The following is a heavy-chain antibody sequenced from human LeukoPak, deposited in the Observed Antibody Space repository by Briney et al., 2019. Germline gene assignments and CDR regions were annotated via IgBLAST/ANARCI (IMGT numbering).Heavy chain of an antibody. CDR1: GGSISSYY. D-gene: IGHD6-19*01. Sequence: SETLSLTCTVPGGSISSYYWSWIRQPPGKGLEWIGYIYYSGSTNYNPSLKSRVTISVDTSKNQFSLKLSSVTTADTAVYYCARAVYNGWFYFDYWGQGTLVSVSS. J-gene: IGHJ4*02. V-gene: IGHV4-59*01. CDR2: IYYSGST. CDR3: ARAVYNGWFYFDY.